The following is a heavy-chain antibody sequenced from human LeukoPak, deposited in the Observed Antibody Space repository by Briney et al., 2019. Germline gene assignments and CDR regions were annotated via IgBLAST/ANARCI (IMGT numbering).Heavy chain of an antibody. CDR3: ASSGPYYYDSSGYPYYFDY. D-gene: IGHD3-22*01. Sequence: PGGSLRLSCAASGFTVSSNYMSWVRQAPGKGLEWVSVIYSGGSTYYADSVKGRFTISRDNSKNTLYLQMNSLRAEDTAVYYCASSGPYYYDSSGYPYYFDYWGQGTLVTVSS. J-gene: IGHJ4*02. V-gene: IGHV3-66*01. CDR2: IYSGGST. CDR1: GFTVSSNY.